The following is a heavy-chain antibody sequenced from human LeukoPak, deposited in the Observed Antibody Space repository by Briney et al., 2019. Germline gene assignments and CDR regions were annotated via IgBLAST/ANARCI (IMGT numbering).Heavy chain of an antibody. CDR2: ISGSGDKT. CDR1: GFTFSDYT. Sequence: GGSLRLSCAASGFTFSDYTMSWVRQAPGGGLEWVSAISGSGDKTFHADSVKGRFTTSRDNSKNTLSLQMSSLRVEDSAVYFCAKDTSAWWYHRAYMNVWGTGTTVTVSS. D-gene: IGHD2-15*01. J-gene: IGHJ6*03. CDR3: AKDTSAWWYHRAYMNV. V-gene: IGHV3-23*01.